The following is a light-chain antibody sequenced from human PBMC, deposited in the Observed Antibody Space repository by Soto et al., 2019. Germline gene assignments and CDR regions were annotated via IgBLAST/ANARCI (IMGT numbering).Light chain of an antibody. V-gene: IGKV3-20*01. CDR2: GAS. J-gene: IGKJ5*01. CDR3: QHYGSSPPLT. Sequence: EVVLTQSPGTLSLSPGERATLSCRASQSVSSKYLAWYQKKPGQAPRFLIYGASSRATGIPDRFSGSGAGTDFTLNITRLEPEDFAVYYCQHYGSSPPLTFGQGTQLEIK. CDR1: QSVSSKY.